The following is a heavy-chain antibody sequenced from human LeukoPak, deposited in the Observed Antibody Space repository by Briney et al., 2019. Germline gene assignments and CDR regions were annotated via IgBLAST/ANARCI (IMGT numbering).Heavy chain of an antibody. CDR3: RFTYSGSWLYLDY. J-gene: IGHJ4*02. D-gene: IGHD6-13*01. Sequence: GGSLRLSCAASEFTFSNYWMSWVRQAPGKGLEWVANIKKDGSEKYYVDSVKGRFSISKDNAKNSVYLQMNSLRAEDTAVYYCRFTYSGSWLYLDYWGQGTLVTVSS. CDR1: EFTFSNYW. CDR2: IKKDGSEK. V-gene: IGHV3-7*01.